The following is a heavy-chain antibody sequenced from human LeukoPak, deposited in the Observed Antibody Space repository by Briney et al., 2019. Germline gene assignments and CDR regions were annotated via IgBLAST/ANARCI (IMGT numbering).Heavy chain of an antibody. CDR1: GGSISSHY. D-gene: IGHD3-9*01. J-gene: IGHJ4*02. Sequence: SETLSLTCTVSGGSISSHYWSWIRQPPGKGLEWIGYIYYSGSTNYNPSLKSRVTISVDTSKNQFSLKLSSVTAADTAVYSCASVYSRYDIWTGYDHYHFDYWGQGTLVTVSS. CDR2: IYYSGST. V-gene: IGHV4-59*11. CDR3: ASVYSRYDIWTGYDHYHFDY.